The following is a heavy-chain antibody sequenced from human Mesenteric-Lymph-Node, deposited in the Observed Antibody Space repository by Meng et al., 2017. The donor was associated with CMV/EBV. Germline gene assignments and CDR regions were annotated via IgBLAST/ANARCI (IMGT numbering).Heavy chain of an antibody. CDR3: ARNIMITFGGLIVIRYLDV. J-gene: IGHJ2*01. CDR1: GFTFTTYP. Sequence: GGSLRLSCAASGFTFTTYPMHWVRQAPGKGLEWLSFISNDGINKNYADSEKGRVTISRDNSKNTLYLQINSLRTEDTAVYYCARNIMITFGGLIVIRYLDVWGRGTLVTVSS. V-gene: IGHV3-30-3*01. CDR2: ISNDGINK. D-gene: IGHD3-16*02.